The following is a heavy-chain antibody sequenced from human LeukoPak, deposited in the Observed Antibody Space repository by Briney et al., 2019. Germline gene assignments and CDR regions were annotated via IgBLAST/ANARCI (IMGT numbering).Heavy chain of an antibody. CDR2: IYYSGST. J-gene: IGHJ4*02. V-gene: IGHV4-39*01. Sequence: SETLSLTCTVSGGSISSSSYYWGWIRQPPGKGLEWIGSIYYSGSTYYNPSLKSRVTISVDTSKNQFSLKLSSVTAADTAVYYCASRMVYATDYFDYWGQGTLVTVSS. CDR3: ASRMVYATDYFDY. CDR1: GGSISSSSYY. D-gene: IGHD2-8*01.